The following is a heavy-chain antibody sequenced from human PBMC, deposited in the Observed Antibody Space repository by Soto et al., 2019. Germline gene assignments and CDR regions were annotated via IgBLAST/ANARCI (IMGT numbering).Heavy chain of an antibody. CDR2: IYYSGST. V-gene: IGHV4-39*01. J-gene: IGHJ6*02. D-gene: IGHD3-3*01. Sequence: SETLSLTCTVSGGSISSSSYYWGWIRQPPGKGLEWIGSIYYSGSTYYNPSLKSRVTISVDTSKKQFSLKLSSVTAADTAVYYCARLISNLGDTYYDFLSGYAGAKDVMDFSAQGSTVTGS. CDR3: ARLISNLGDTYYDFLSGYAGAKDVMDF. CDR1: GGSISSSSYY.